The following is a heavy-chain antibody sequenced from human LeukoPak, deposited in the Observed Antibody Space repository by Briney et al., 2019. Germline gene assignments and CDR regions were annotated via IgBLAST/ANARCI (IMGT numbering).Heavy chain of an antibody. CDR1: GGSISSGNYY. V-gene: IGHV4-39*02. CDR2: IYYTGNT. Sequence: SETLSLTCTVSGGSISSGNYYWGWIRQPPGKGLEWIGSIYYTGNTYYNASLKSRVTISIDTSKNQFSLKLTSVTAADTAVYYRARESYYGSGIDYWGQGTLVTVSS. D-gene: IGHD3-10*01. CDR3: ARESYYGSGIDY. J-gene: IGHJ4*02.